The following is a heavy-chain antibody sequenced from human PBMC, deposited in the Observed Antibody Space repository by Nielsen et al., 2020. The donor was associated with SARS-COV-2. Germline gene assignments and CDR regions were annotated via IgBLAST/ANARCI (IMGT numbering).Heavy chain of an antibody. CDR1: DNTFFSYS. J-gene: IGHJ4*02. D-gene: IGHD6-19*01. Sequence: ASVKVSCKASDNTFFSYSITWVRQAPGQGLEWMGRISGNNGNVKYAQNLQDRVTMTTDTSTSTAYMELRSLRPDDTAVYFCARGRGSGWYYFDYWGQGTLVTVSS. CDR2: ISGNNGNV. V-gene: IGHV1-18*04. CDR3: ARGRGSGWYYFDY.